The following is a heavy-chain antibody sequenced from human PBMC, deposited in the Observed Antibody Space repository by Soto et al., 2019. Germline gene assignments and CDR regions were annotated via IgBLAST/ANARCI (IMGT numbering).Heavy chain of an antibody. CDR1: GGTFSSYA. Sequence: QVQLVQSGAEVKKPGSSVKVSCKASGGTFSSYAFSWVRQAPGQGLEWMGGIIPVFGATNYAQTFQGRVTMTADASTSTAYMEVSSLRAEDTAVYYCAGAPEWSYALSQLVITTFAFYWGQGTRVTVSP. CDR3: AGAPEWSYALSQLVITTFAFY. J-gene: IGHJ4*02. D-gene: IGHD3-22*01. V-gene: IGHV1-69*01. CDR2: IIPVFGAT.